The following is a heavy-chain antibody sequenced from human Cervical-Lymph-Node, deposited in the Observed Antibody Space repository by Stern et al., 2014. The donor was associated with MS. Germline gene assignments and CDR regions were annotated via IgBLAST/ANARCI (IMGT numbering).Heavy chain of an antibody. CDR2: IWYDGSNK. CDR1: GFTFSSYG. D-gene: IGHD4-17*01. J-gene: IGHJ4*02. CDR3: ARAPRHYAYYFDY. Sequence: VQLVESGGGVVQPGRSLRLSCAASGFTFSSYGMHWVRQAPGKGLEWVAVIWYDGSNKYYADSVKGRFPISRDNSKNTLYLQMNSLRAEDTAVYYCARAPRHYAYYFDYWGQGTLVTVSS. V-gene: IGHV3-33*01.